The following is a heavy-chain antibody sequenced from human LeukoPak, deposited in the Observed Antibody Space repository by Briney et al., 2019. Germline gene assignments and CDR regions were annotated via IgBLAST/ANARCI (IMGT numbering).Heavy chain of an antibody. CDR1: GFTFSSYG. D-gene: IGHD4-17*01. J-gene: IGHJ4*02. V-gene: IGHV3-23*01. CDR2: ISDSGGNT. Sequence: PGGSLRLSCAASGFTFSSYGMSWVRQAPGKGLEWVSSISDSGGNTYYADSVKGRFTISGDNSKNTLYLQMNSLRAEDTAVYYCAKGVKGLDYGDFFFDYWGQGTLVTVSS. CDR3: AKGVKGLDYGDFFFDY.